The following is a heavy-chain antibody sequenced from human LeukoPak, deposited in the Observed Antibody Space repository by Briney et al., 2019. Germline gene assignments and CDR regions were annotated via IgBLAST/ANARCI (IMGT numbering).Heavy chain of an antibody. CDR1: GYTFTSYY. V-gene: IGHV1-46*01. Sequence: GASVKVSCKASGYTFTSYYMYWVRQAPGQGLEWMGIINPSGGSTSYAQKFQGRVTMTRDTSTSTVYMELSSLRSEDTAVYYCARVGYYDSSGSPPFDYWGQGTLVTVSS. J-gene: IGHJ4*02. CDR2: INPSGGST. CDR3: ARVGYYDSSGSPPFDY. D-gene: IGHD3-22*01.